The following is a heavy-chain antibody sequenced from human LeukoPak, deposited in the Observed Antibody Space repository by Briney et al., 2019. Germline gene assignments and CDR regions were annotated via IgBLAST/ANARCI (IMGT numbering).Heavy chain of an antibody. CDR1: RYSFTSYW. J-gene: IGHJ4*02. CDR3: ARRIRTGYSSSWYAFDY. D-gene: IGHD6-13*01. Sequence: GESLKISCKGSRYSFTSYWIGWVRQMPGKGLEWMGIIYPGDSDTRYSPSFQGQVTISADKSISTAYLQWSSLKASDTAMYYCARRIRTGYSSSWYAFDYWGQGTLVTVSS. CDR2: IYPGDSDT. V-gene: IGHV5-51*01.